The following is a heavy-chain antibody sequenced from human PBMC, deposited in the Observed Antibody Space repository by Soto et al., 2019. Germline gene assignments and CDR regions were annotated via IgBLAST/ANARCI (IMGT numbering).Heavy chain of an antibody. J-gene: IGHJ2*01. CDR3: ARPSSIFGSGKAVWYFEL. CDR1: GGSISSYY. D-gene: IGHD3-10*01. V-gene: IGHV4-59*08. Sequence: QVQLQESGPGLLKPSETLSLTCTVSGGSISSYYWSWIRQHPGKGLEWIGYISYSGRTNYNPSLKIRVTISVDTSKNQFSLKLSCVSAADPAVYSCARPSSIFGSGKAVWYFELWGRGGLVTVSS. CDR2: ISYSGRT.